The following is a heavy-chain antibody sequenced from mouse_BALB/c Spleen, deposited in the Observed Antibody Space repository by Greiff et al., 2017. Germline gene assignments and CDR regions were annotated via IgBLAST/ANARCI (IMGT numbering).Heavy chain of an antibody. J-gene: IGHJ4*01. CDR1: GFTFSSFG. V-gene: IGHV5-17*02. CDR3: ARSGPYGNYAMDY. Sequence: EVQLMESGGGLVQPGGSRKLSCAASGFTFSSFGMHWVRQAPEKGLEWVAYISSGSSTIYYADTVKGRFTISRDNPKNTLFLQMTSLRSEDTAMYYCARSGPYGNYAMDYWGQGTSVTVSS. CDR2: ISSGSSTI. D-gene: IGHD2-10*02.